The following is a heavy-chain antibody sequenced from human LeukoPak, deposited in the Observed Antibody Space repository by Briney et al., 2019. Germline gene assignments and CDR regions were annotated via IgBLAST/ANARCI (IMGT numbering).Heavy chain of an antibody. Sequence: GASVKVSCKASGYTFTSYVMNWVRQAPGQGLEWMGWINTNNGNPTYAQGFTGRFVFSLDTSVSTAYLQISSLKAEDTAVYYCARDRVNYYYYGMDVWGQGTTVTVSS. CDR2: INTNNGNP. CDR1: GYTFTSYV. J-gene: IGHJ6*02. D-gene: IGHD3-10*01. V-gene: IGHV7-4-1*02. CDR3: ARDRVNYYYYGMDV.